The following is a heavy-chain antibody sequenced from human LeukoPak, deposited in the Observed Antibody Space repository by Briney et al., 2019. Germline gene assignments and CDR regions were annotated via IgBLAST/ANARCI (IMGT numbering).Heavy chain of an antibody. D-gene: IGHD3-10*01. Sequence: PGGSLRLSCAASGFTLRSYWMSWVRQAPGKGLECVANIKQDGSEIYFVDSVKGRFTISRDNAKSSLYLQMNSLRGEDTAVYYCARARYGSGGYFFDFWGQGTLVTVSS. V-gene: IGHV3-7*04. CDR3: ARARYGSGGYFFDF. J-gene: IGHJ4*02. CDR2: IKQDGSEI. CDR1: GFTLRSYW.